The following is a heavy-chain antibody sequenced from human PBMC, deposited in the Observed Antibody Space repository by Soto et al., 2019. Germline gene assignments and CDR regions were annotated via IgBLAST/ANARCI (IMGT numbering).Heavy chain of an antibody. CDR1: GFTFSSYG. Sequence: PGGSLRLSCAASGFTFSSYGMHWVRQAPGKGLEWVAVIWYDGSNKYYADSVKGRFTISRDNSKNTLYLQMNSLRAEDTAVYYYALEPTVTTTHNWFDPWGQGTLVTVSS. D-gene: IGHD4-4*01. V-gene: IGHV3-33*01. CDR3: ALEPTVTTTHNWFDP. CDR2: IWYDGSNK. J-gene: IGHJ5*02.